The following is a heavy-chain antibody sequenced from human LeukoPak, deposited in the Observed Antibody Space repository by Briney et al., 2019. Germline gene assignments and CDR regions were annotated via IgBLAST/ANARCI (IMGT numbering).Heavy chain of an antibody. V-gene: IGHV3-23*01. CDR1: GFTFNDYA. J-gene: IGHJ4*02. CDR3: AKTVIDTTHFDF. Sequence: GGSLRLSCAASGFTFNDYAMHWVRQAPGMGLEWVSAISGGGRTTYYGDSVKGRFTVSRDNSENTLYLQMNSLRAEDTAVYYCAKTVIDTTHFDFWGQGTLVTVS. CDR2: ISGGGRTT. D-gene: IGHD1-1*01.